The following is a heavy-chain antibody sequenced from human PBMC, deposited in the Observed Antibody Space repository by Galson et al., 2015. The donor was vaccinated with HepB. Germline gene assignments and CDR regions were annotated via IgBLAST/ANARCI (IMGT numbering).Heavy chain of an antibody. J-gene: IGHJ4*02. D-gene: IGHD3-10*01. CDR2: ISGSGGST. CDR1: GFTFSSYA. V-gene: IGHV3-23*01. CDR3: AKSFGRDRGVPKV. Sequence: SLRLSCAASGFTFSSYAMSWVRQAPGKGLEWVSAISGSGGSTYYADSVKGRFTISRDNSKNTLYLQMNSLRAEDTAVYYCAKSFGRDRGVPKVWGQGTLVTVSS.